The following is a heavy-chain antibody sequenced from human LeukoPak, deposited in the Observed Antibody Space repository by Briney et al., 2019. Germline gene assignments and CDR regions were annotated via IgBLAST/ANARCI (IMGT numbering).Heavy chain of an antibody. Sequence: GGSLRLSCAASGFTFSSYSMNWVRQAPGKGLEWVSSISSSSSYIYYADSVKGRFTISRDNAKNSLYLQMNSLRAEDTAVYYCARDLRQWITSGFDYWGQGTLVTVSS. CDR2: ISSSSSYI. CDR3: ARDLRQWITSGFDY. CDR1: GFTFSSYS. D-gene: IGHD6-19*01. J-gene: IGHJ4*02. V-gene: IGHV3-21*01.